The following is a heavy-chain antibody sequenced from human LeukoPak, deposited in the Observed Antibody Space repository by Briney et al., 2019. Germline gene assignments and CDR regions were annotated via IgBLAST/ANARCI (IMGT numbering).Heavy chain of an antibody. V-gene: IGHV3-11*06. D-gene: IGHD2-8*02. J-gene: IGHJ4*02. CDR2: ISSTSAYT. CDR1: GFPFTSGFTFSDYY. Sequence: GGSLRLPCAASGFPFTSGFTFSDYYMSWIRQAPGKGLEWVSYISSTSAYTSYADSVKGRFTISRDNANNSLFLQMNGLRAEDTAIYYCARGGTGAFDYWGQGTLVTVSS. CDR3: ARGGTGAFDY.